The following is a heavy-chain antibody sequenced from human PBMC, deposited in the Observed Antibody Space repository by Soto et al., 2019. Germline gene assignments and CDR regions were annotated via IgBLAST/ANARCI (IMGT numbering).Heavy chain of an antibody. J-gene: IGHJ3*02. CDR1: GFTFGTYG. V-gene: IGHV3-33*01. CDR3: AREGGDYERGAFDI. D-gene: IGHD4-17*01. CDR2: LWYDGSEA. Sequence: QVQLVESGGGVVQPGRSLRLSCAASGFTFGTYGMHWVRQAPGKGLEWVAHLWYDGSEAFYADSVQGRFTISRDNSKNTLYLQMNSLRAEDTAVYYCAREGGDYERGAFDIWGQGTMVTVSS.